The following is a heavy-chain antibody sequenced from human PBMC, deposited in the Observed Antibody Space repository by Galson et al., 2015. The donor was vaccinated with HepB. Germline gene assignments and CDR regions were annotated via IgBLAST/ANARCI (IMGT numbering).Heavy chain of an antibody. CDR2: ISGSGGST. Sequence: SLRLSCAASGFTFSSYAMSWVRQAPGKGLEWVSAISGSGGSTYYADSVKGRFTISRDNSKNTLYLQMNSLRAEDTAVYYCAKFLEYDFWSGYTYGMDVWGQGTTVTVSS. CDR3: AKFLEYDFWSGYTYGMDV. D-gene: IGHD3-3*01. V-gene: IGHV3-23*01. J-gene: IGHJ6*02. CDR1: GFTFSSYA.